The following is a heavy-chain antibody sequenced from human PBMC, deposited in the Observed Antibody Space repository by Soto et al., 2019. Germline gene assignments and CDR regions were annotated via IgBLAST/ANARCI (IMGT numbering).Heavy chain of an antibody. CDR2: IIPIFGTA. Sequence: SSVQVSCKASGGTFSSYAISWVRQAPGQGLEWMGGIIPIFGTANYAQKFQGRVTITADKSTSTAYMELRSLRSDDAAVYYGASRYNHGSPWGPGTLVTVSS. V-gene: IGHV1-69*06. CDR1: GGTFSSYA. CDR3: ASRYNHGSP. J-gene: IGHJ5*02. D-gene: IGHD5-18*01.